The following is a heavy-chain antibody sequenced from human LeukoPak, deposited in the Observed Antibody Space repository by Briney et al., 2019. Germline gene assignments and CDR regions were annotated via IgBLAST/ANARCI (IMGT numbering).Heavy chain of an antibody. CDR2: IYTSGST. CDR1: GGSISSGSYY. V-gene: IGHV4-61*02. D-gene: IGHD3-22*01. CDR3: ARVRRGYYDSSGYEDAFDI. J-gene: IGHJ3*02. Sequence: SQTLSLTWTVSGGSISSGSYYWSWIRQPAGKGLEWIGRIYTSGSTNYNPSLKSRVTISVDTSKNQFSLKLSSVTAADTAVYYCARVRRGYYDSSGYEDAFDIWGQGTMVTVSS.